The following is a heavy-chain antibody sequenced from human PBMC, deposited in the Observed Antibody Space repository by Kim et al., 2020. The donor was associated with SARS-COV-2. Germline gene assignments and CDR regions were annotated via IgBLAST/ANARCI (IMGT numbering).Heavy chain of an antibody. V-gene: IGHV3-30*18. J-gene: IGHJ3*02. Sequence: GGSLRLSCAASGFTFSSYGMHWVRQAPGKGLEWVAVISYDGSNKYYADYVKGRFTISRDNSKNTLYLQMNSLRAEDTAVYYCAKKAGKLRYFDWLPNDAFDIWGQGTMVTVSS. D-gene: IGHD3-9*01. CDR3: AKKAGKLRYFDWLPNDAFDI. CDR1: GFTFSSYG. CDR2: ISYDGSNK.